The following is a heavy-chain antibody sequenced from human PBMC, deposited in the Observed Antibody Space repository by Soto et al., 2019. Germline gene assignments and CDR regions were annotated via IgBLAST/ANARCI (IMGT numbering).Heavy chain of an antibody. CDR1: GGSISSYY. CDR3: ARTYGFDAFDI. D-gene: IGHD4-17*01. V-gene: IGHV4-59*01. J-gene: IGHJ3*02. Sequence: SETLSLTCTVSGGSISSYYWSWIRQPPGKGLEWIGYIYYSGSTNYNPSLKSRVAISVDTSKNQFSLKLSSVTAADTAVYYCARTYGFDAFDIWGQGTMVTVSS. CDR2: IYYSGST.